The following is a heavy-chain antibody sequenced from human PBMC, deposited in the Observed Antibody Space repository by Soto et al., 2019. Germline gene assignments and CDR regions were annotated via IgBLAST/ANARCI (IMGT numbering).Heavy chain of an antibody. D-gene: IGHD6-6*01. CDR1: GYTFTTYA. CDR2: INAGNGNT. V-gene: IGHV1-3*01. Sequence: ASVKVSYNASGYTFTTYAMHWVRQAPGQRLEWMGWINAGNGNTKYSQKFQGRVTITRDTSASTAYMELSSLRSEDTAVYYCAREGSSSVVLYYYYMDVWGKGTTVTVSS. J-gene: IGHJ6*03. CDR3: AREGSSSVVLYYYYMDV.